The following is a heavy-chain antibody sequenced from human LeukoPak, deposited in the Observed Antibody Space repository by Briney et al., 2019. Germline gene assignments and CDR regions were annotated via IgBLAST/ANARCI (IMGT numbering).Heavy chain of an antibody. D-gene: IGHD6-19*01. CDR3: ARGQAIKQWLGGEWFDP. CDR2: MNPNSGNT. Sequence: ASVKVSCKASGYTFTSYDISWVRQATGQGLEWMGWMNPNSGNTGYAQKFQGRVTMTRNTSISTAYMELSSLRSEDTAVYYCARGQAIKQWLGGEWFDPWGQGTLVTVSS. V-gene: IGHV1-8*01. J-gene: IGHJ5*02. CDR1: GYTFTSYD.